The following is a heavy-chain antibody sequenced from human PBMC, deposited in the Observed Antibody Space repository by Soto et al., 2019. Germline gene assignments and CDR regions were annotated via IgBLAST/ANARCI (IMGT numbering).Heavy chain of an antibody. D-gene: IGHD3-22*01. CDR2: IVVGSGNT. CDR3: AAVRDYDSSSY. V-gene: IGHV1-58*01. CDR1: GFTFTSSA. J-gene: IGHJ4*02. Sequence: ASVKVSCKASGFTFTSSAVQWVRQARGQRLEWIGWIVVGSGNTNYAQKFQERATITRDMSTSTAYMELSSLRSEDTAVYYCAAVRDYDSSSYWGQGTLVTVSS.